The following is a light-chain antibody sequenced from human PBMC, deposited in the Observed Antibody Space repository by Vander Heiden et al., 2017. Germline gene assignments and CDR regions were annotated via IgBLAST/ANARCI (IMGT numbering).Light chain of an antibody. Sequence: SSDLTQPPSVSVSPGQTASITCSGDKLGEKYASWYQQKPGQSPVLVIYQDRKRPSGIPERFSGSNSGNTATLTISGTKAMDEADYYCQAWDTSSVVFGGGTKLTVL. CDR1: KLGEKY. V-gene: IGLV3-1*01. J-gene: IGLJ2*01. CDR3: QAWDTSSVV. CDR2: QDR.